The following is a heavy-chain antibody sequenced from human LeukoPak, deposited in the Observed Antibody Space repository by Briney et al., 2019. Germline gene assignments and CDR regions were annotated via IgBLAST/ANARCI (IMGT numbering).Heavy chain of an antibody. J-gene: IGHJ4*02. CDR3: ARDLGLYYYDSRGLFDY. D-gene: IGHD3-22*01. V-gene: IGHV3-23*01. CDR1: GFTFSSYA. Sequence: GGSLRLSCAASGFTFSSYAMSWVRQAPGKGLEWVSAISGSSSSTYYADSVKGRFTISRDNSKNTLYLQMNSLRAEDTAVYYCARDLGLYYYDSRGLFDYWGQGTLVTVSS. CDR2: ISGSSSST.